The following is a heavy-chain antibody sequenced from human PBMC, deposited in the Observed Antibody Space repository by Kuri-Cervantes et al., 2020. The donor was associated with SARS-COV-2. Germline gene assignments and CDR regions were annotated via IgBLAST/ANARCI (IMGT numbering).Heavy chain of an antibody. CDR1: GFTFSSYS. CDR3: AREGWGSHNIYYFDY. Sequence: LSLTCAASGFTFSSYSMNWVRQAPGKGLEWVSSISSSSYIHYADSVKGRFTISRDNAKNSLYLQMNSLRAEDTAVYYCAREGWGSHNIYYFDYWGQGTLVTVSS. J-gene: IGHJ4*02. D-gene: IGHD1-1*01. CDR2: ISSSSYI. V-gene: IGHV3-21*01.